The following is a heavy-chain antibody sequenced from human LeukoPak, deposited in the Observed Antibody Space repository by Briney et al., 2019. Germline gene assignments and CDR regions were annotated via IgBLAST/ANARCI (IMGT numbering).Heavy chain of an antibody. CDR3: ASTASSYGYYFDY. CDR2: IIPILGIA. V-gene: IGHV1-69*04. J-gene: IGHJ4*02. D-gene: IGHD5-18*01. CDR1: GGTFSSYA. Sequence: ASVKVSCKASGGTFSSYAISWVRQAPGQGLEWMGRIIPILGIANYAQKFQGRVTITADKSTSTAYMELSSLRSEDTAAYYCASTASSYGYYFDYWGQGTLVTVSS.